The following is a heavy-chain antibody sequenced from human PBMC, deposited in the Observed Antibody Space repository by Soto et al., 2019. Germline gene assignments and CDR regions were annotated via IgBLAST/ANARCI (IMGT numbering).Heavy chain of an antibody. V-gene: IGHV1-18*01. CDR2: ISAHNGNT. CDR1: GYTFPSYG. D-gene: IGHD1-1*01. CDR3: ARWRYGDY. J-gene: IGHJ4*02. Sequence: QVHLVQSGAEVKKPGASVKVSCKGSGYTFPSYGITWVRQAPGQGLEGMGWISAHNGNTNYAQKLQGRGTVTRDTSTSTAYMELRSLRSDDTAVYYCARWRYGDYWGQGALVTVSS.